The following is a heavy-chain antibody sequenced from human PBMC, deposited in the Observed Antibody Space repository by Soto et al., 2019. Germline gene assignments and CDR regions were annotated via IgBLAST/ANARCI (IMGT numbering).Heavy chain of an antibody. Sequence: GGSLRLSCAASGFTFSSFAMSWVRQAPGKGLEWVPAISGSDGSTYYADSVKGRFTISRDNSKNTLYLQMNSPRAEDTAVYYCAKWWNSGPSYGMDVWGQGTTVTVS. CDR1: GFTFSSFA. CDR2: ISGSDGST. J-gene: IGHJ6*02. D-gene: IGHD1-7*01. CDR3: AKWWNSGPSYGMDV. V-gene: IGHV3-23*01.